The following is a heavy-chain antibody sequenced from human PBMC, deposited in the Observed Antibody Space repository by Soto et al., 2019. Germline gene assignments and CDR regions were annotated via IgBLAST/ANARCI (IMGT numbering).Heavy chain of an antibody. J-gene: IGHJ4*02. CDR1: GFTFSSYA. CDR2: ISGSGGST. V-gene: IGHV3-23*01. Sequence: GGSLRLSCAASGFTFSSYAMSWVRQAPGKGLEWVSAISGSGGSTYYADSVKGRFTISRDNFKNTLYLQMNSLRAEDTAVYYCAKPPPRCSSTSCYGLFDYWGQGTLVTVSS. CDR3: AKPPPRCSSTSCYGLFDY. D-gene: IGHD2-2*01.